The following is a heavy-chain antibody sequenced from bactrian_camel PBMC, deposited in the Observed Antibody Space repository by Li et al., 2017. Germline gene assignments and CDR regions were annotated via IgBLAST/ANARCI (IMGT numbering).Heavy chain of an antibody. CDR1: GYKSYY. CDR2: IDTSGGT. J-gene: IGHJ4*01. V-gene: IGHV3S53*01. Sequence: HVQLVESGGGSVQAEGSLKLSCVVSGYKSYYMAWFRQAPGNEREAVAFIDTSGGTNYAYSVAGRFTISKDNAKNTLYLQMNSLQPEDTAVYYCAAQIPGANCFASVLYNYWGQGTQVTVS. CDR3: AAQIPGANCFASVLYNY. D-gene: IGHD3*01.